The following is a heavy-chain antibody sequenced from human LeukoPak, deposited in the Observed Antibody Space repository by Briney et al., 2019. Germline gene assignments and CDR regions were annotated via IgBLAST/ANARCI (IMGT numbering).Heavy chain of an antibody. V-gene: IGHV3-23*01. D-gene: IGHD3-22*01. Sequence: QTGGSLRLSCAASGFTFSSYAMSWVRQAPGKGLEWVSAISGSGGSTYYADSVKGRFTISRDNSKNTLYLQMNSLRAEDTAVYYCARDTGYYDSRTFDIWGQGTMVTVSS. CDR1: GFTFSSYA. CDR2: ISGSGGST. CDR3: ARDTGYYDSRTFDI. J-gene: IGHJ3*02.